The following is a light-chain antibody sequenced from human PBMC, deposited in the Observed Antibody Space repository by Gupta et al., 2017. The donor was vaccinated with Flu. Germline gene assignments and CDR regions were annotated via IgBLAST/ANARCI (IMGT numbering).Light chain of an antibody. V-gene: IGLV3-1*01. CDR3: QAWDSSTYV. CDR2: KDS. Sequence: SSELTQPPSVSVSPGPTARITCSGDKLGDKYTCWYQQKAGQSPMLVIYKDSKRPSGIPERFSGSNSGNTATLTISGTQAMDEADYYCQAWDSSTYVFGTGTKVTVL. J-gene: IGLJ1*01. CDR1: KLGDKY.